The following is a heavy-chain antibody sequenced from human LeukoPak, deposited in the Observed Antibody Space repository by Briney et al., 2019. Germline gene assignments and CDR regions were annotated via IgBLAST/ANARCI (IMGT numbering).Heavy chain of an antibody. CDR1: GGSISSSSYY. V-gene: IGHV4-39*07. CDR3: ARDKNDFWSGYFSYYYYYMDV. D-gene: IGHD3-3*01. Sequence: SETLSLTCTVSGGSISSSSYYWGWIRQPPGKGLEWIGSIYYSGSTYYNPSLKGRVTISVDTSKNQFSLKLSSVTAADTAVYYCARDKNDFWSGYFSYYYYYMDVWGKGTTVTVSS. CDR2: IYYSGST. J-gene: IGHJ6*03.